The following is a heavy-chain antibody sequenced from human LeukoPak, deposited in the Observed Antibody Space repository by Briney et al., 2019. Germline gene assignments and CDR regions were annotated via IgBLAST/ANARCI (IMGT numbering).Heavy chain of an antibody. CDR2: INQEGSEK. Sequence: PGGSLRLSCAASGFTFSTYWMSWVRQAPGKGLEWVANINQEGSEKNYVDSVKGRFTISRDNSKNTLYLQMNSLRAEDTAVYYCARGYGSGSYYNVGYWGQGTLVTVSS. D-gene: IGHD3-10*01. CDR1: GFTFSTYW. CDR3: ARGYGSGSYYNVGY. V-gene: IGHV3-7*02. J-gene: IGHJ4*02.